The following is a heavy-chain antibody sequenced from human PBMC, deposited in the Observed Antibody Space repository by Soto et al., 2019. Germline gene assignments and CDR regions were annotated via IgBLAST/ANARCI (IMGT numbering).Heavy chain of an antibody. CDR2: VNSNGNDV. D-gene: IGHD5-12*01. Sequence: EVQLVESGGGLVQPGGSLRLSCAASGFSISGYWMHWVRQAPGKGLVWVSRVNSNGNDVYYVDSVKGRFIISRDNAQNTLYLQINSPRAEDTAVYYCTRGASGYGNFDYWGRGVLLTVSS. V-gene: IGHV3-74*01. CDR1: GFSISGYW. J-gene: IGHJ4*02. CDR3: TRGASGYGNFDY.